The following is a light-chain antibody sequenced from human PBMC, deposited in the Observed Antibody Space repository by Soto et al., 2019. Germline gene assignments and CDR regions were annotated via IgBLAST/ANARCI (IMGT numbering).Light chain of an antibody. CDR3: QQYGRSPQP. CDR1: QSVSSSY. J-gene: IGKJ1*01. CDR2: GAS. V-gene: IGKV3-20*01. Sequence: EIVLTQSPGTLSLSPGERATLSCRASQSVSSSYLAWYQQKPGQAPRLLIYGASSRATGIPDRFSGSGSGTEFTLTISRLEPEDFAVYYCQQYGRSPQPVGRGTKVEIK.